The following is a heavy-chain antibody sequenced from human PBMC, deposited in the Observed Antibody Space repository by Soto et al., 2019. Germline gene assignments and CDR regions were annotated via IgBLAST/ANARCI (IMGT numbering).Heavy chain of an antibody. CDR3: ARETTRYMDV. V-gene: IGHV3-7*01. D-gene: IGHD4-17*01. J-gene: IGHJ6*03. CDR1: GFTFSSCA. Sequence: GGSLRLSCAASGFTFSSCAMRWVRQAPGKGLEWVANIKQDGSEKYYVDSVKGRFTISRDNAKNSLYLQMNSLRAEDTAVYYCARETTRYMDVWGKGTTVTVSS. CDR2: IKQDGSEK.